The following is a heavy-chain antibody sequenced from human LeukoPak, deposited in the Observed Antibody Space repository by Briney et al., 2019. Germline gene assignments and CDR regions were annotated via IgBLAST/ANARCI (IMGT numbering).Heavy chain of an antibody. V-gene: IGHV4-4*02. CDR3: ARVTGMVRGRWFDP. Sequence: SGTLSPTCAVSGGSISNSNWRSWLRQPPGERLEWIGEIYHSGSTNYNPSLKSRVTISVDKSKNQFPLKLSSVTAADTAVYYCARVTGMVRGRWFDPWGEGDLVTVS. D-gene: IGHD3-10*01. CDR1: GGSISNSNW. CDR2: IYHSGST. J-gene: IGHJ5*02.